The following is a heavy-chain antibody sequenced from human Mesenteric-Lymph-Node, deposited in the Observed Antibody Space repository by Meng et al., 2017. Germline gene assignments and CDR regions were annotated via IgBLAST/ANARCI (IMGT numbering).Heavy chain of an antibody. Sequence: GGSLRLSCAASGFTFSTYWMHWVRQVPGKGLVWVSRVNSDGRTTWYADSVEGRFTTSRDNAKDTLYLQMNSLRAEDTAVYYCAQFYAGYWGQGTLVTVSS. D-gene: IGHD3-16*01. CDR3: AQFYAGY. J-gene: IGHJ4*02. V-gene: IGHV3-74*01. CDR2: VNSDGRTT. CDR1: GFTFSTYW.